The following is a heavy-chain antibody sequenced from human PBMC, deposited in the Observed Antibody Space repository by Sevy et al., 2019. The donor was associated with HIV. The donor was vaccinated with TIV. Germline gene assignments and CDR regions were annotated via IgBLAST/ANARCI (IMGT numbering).Heavy chain of an antibody. CDR1: GYSFTSHW. D-gene: IGHD3-22*01. V-gene: IGHV5-51*01. CDR2: IFPDDSDT. J-gene: IGHJ4*02. CDR3: ATSRSGYFDSSGYYIY. Sequence: GESLKISCQGSGYSFTSHWIGWVRHMPGKGLEWMGIIFPDDSDTRYSPSFQGQVTFSADKSINTAYLQWSSLKASDTAMYYCATSRSGYFDSSGYYIYWGQGTLFTVSS.